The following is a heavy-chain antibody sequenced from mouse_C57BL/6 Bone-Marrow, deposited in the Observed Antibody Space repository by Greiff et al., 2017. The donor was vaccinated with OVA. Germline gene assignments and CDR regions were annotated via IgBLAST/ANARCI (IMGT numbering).Heavy chain of an antibody. D-gene: IGHD1-1*01. V-gene: IGHV1-26*01. CDR2: INPNNGGT. J-gene: IGHJ2*01. CDR3: ARENYYGSSLDY. Sequence: EVKLQQSGPELVKPGASVKISCKASGYTFTDYYMNWVKQSPGKSLEWIGDINPNNGGTSYNQKFKGKATLTVDKSSSTAYMELRSLTADDSAVYYCARENYYGSSLDYWGQGTTLTVSS. CDR1: GYTFTDYY.